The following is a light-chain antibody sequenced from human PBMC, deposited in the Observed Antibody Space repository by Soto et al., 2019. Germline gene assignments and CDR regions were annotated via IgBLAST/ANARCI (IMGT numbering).Light chain of an antibody. Sequence: EIVLTQSPATLSLSPGERATLSCRASQSVSSYLAWYQQKPGQAPRLLIYDASNRTTGIPARFSGSGSGSDFTLTISSLEPEDFAVYYCQQRDNWPPTWTFGQGTKVDIK. V-gene: IGKV3-11*01. J-gene: IGKJ1*01. CDR1: QSVSSY. CDR2: DAS. CDR3: QQRDNWPPTWT.